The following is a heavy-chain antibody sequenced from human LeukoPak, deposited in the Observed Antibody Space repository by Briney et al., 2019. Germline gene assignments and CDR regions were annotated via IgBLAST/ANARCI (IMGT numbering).Heavy chain of an antibody. CDR1: GYTFTGYY. V-gene: IGHV1-2*02. J-gene: IGHJ4*02. Sequence: ASVKVSCKASGYTFTGYYMHWVRQAPGQGLEWMGWINPNSGGTNYAQKFQGRVTMTRDTSISTVYMELSSLRSEDTAVYYCARGISGYYSHWDYWGQGTLVTVSS. D-gene: IGHD3-22*01. CDR3: ARGISGYYSHWDY. CDR2: INPNSGGT.